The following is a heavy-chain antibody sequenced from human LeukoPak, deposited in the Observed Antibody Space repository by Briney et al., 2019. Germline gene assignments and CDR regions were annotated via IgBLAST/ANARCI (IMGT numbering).Heavy chain of an antibody. CDR2: ISSSGSTI. D-gene: IGHD5-18*01. CDR3: ANDGYIYGFDN. Sequence: GGSLRLSCAASGFTFSSYEMNWVRQAPGKGLEWVSYISSSGSTIYYADSVKGRFTISRDNAKNSLYLQMNSLRAEDTAVYYCANDGYIYGFDNWGRGTLVTVSS. CDR1: GFTFSSYE. J-gene: IGHJ4*02. V-gene: IGHV3-48*03.